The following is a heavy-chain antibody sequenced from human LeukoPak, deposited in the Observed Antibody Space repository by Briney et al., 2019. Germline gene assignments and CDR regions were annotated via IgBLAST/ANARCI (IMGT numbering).Heavy chain of an antibody. V-gene: IGHV4-59*08. J-gene: IGHJ4*02. CDR3: ARGRGYFDY. CDR1: GGSISSYY. CDR2: IYYSGST. Sequence: SETLSLTCTVSGGSISSYYWSWIRQPPGKGLEWIGYIYYSGSTNYNPSLKSRVTISVDTSKNQFSLKLSSVTAADTAVYYCARGRGYFDYWGQGTLVTVSA.